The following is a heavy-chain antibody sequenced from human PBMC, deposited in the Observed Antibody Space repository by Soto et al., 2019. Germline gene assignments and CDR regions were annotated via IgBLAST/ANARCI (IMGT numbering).Heavy chain of an antibody. D-gene: IGHD5-12*01. V-gene: IGHV3-23*01. J-gene: IGHJ4*02. CDR1: GFSLSSYA. Sequence: EVQLLESGGGLVQPGGSLRLSCVASGFSLSSYAMVWVRQAPGKGLEWVSVISARGGSSYFADTVKGRFTISRDNSKNLLSLEMNSLRAEDTAIYFCAKGSIEYSASVDNWGQGTLVLVSS. CDR2: ISARGGSS. CDR3: AKGSIEYSASVDN.